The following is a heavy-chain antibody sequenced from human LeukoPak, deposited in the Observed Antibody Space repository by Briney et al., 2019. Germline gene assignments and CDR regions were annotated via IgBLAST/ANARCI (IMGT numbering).Heavy chain of an antibody. D-gene: IGHD6-19*01. CDR3: ARGWQWLVLEPPFDY. CDR1: GFTFSNYG. J-gene: IGHJ4*02. V-gene: IGHV3-30*02. Sequence: GGSLRLSCAASGFTFSNYGMHWVRQAPGKGLEWVAFIRSDESNKYYADSVKGRFTISRDDSKGTLYLQMNSLRAEDTAVYYCARGWQWLVLEPPFDYWGQGTPVAVSS. CDR2: IRSDESNK.